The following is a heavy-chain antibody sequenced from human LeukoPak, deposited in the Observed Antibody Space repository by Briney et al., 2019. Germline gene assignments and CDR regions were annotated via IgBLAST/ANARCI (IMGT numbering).Heavy chain of an antibody. CDR2: ISGSGGST. Sequence: HSGGSLRLSCAASGFTFSSYAMSWVRQAPGKGLEWVSAISGSGGSTYYADSVKGRFTISRDNSNNTLYLQMNSLRAEDTAVYYCAKDSYSSSWYIIENYFDYWGQGTLVTVSS. D-gene: IGHD6-13*01. V-gene: IGHV3-23*01. CDR3: AKDSYSSSWYIIENYFDY. J-gene: IGHJ4*02. CDR1: GFTFSSYA.